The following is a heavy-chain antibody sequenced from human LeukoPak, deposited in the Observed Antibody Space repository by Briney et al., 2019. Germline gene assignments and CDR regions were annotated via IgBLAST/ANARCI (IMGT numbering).Heavy chain of an antibody. Sequence: PGGSLRLSCAASGFTFSSYSMNWVRQAPGKGLEWVSSISSSSSYIYYADSVKGRFTISRDNAKNSLYLQMNSLRAEDTAVYYCARVGSGYDWDPPGYFDYWGQGTLVTVSS. D-gene: IGHD5-12*01. CDR3: ARVGSGYDWDPPGYFDY. CDR2: ISSSSSYI. CDR1: GFTFSSYS. J-gene: IGHJ4*02. V-gene: IGHV3-21*01.